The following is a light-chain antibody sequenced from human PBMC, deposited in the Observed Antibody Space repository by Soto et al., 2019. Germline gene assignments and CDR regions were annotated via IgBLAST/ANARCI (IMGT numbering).Light chain of an antibody. CDR1: SSDVGSYNL. V-gene: IGLV2-23*02. J-gene: IGLJ1*01. Sequence: QSALTQPASVSGSPGQSITISCTGTSSDVGSYNLVSWYQQHPGKAPKLMIYEVTERPSGVSNRFSGSKSGNTASLTISGLQAEDEADYYCCSYAGSSTSYVFGTGTKVTVL. CDR2: EVT. CDR3: CSYAGSSTSYV.